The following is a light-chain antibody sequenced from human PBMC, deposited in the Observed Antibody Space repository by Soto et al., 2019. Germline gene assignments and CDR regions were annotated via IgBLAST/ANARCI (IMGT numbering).Light chain of an antibody. J-gene: IGKJ1*01. CDR1: QGISNS. CDR2: GAS. V-gene: IGKV1-27*01. CDR3: QKYDSAART. Sequence: QMIKSTSSLSASVGDRIIINCRARQGISNSLAWYQQRAGGVRKLHNSGASNFQSEVPSRISVSGSKTDFTLTISSLQPEDVATYYCQKYDSAARTFGQGTKVDIK.